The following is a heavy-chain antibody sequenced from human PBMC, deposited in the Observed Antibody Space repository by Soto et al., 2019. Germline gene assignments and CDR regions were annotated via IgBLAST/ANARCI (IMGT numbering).Heavy chain of an antibody. D-gene: IGHD3-10*01. CDR3: ARFGNYNYYYGMDV. J-gene: IGHJ6*02. CDR1: GFTVSSNY. CDR2: IYSGGST. Sequence: EVQLVESGGGLVQPGGSLRLSCAASGFTVSSNYMSWVRQAPGTGLEWVSVIYSGGSTYYADSVKGRFTISRDNSKNTLYLQMNSLRAEDTAVYYCARFGNYNYYYGMDVWGQGTTVTVSS. V-gene: IGHV3-66*01.